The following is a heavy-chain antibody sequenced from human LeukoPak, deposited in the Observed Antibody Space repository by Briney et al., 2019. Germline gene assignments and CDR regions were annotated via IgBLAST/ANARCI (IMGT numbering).Heavy chain of an antibody. Sequence: GGSLRLSCGASGITFEDYNMHWIRQAPGKGLESVSLISWDGDTTYDADPVKGRFTISRDNSANSLYLQMNSLRSEDTAVYYCATGLTSTRFDFWGQGTLVTVSS. CDR2: ISWDGDTT. CDR3: ATGLTSTRFDF. CDR1: GITFEDYN. J-gene: IGHJ4*02. V-gene: IGHV3-43*01. D-gene: IGHD1-1*01.